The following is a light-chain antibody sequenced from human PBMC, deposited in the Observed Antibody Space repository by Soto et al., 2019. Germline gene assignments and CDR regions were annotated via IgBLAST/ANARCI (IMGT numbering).Light chain of an antibody. CDR2: GAS. CDR1: QSVSRSY. J-gene: IGKJ1*01. V-gene: IGKV3-20*01. CDR3: QQYGSSPRT. Sequence: EIALTQSPATLSLSPGERATLSCSASQSVSRSYLAWYQQKPGQAPMLLIYGASSRATGIPDRFSGSGSGTDFTLTISRLEPEDCAVYCCQQYGSSPRTFGQGTKGEIK.